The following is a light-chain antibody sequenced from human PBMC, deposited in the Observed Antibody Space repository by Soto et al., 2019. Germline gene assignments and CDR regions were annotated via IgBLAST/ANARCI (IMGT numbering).Light chain of an antibody. CDR3: QQYDTYWT. CDR1: QSISTL. J-gene: IGKJ1*01. Sequence: DIQMTQSPSTLSASVGDRVTITCRASQSISTLLAWYQQKPGKAPRLLIYMASTLESGVPSRFSGSGSGTEFTLTISSLQPDDFATYYFQQYDTYWTFGQGTKVEVK. V-gene: IGKV1-5*03. CDR2: MAS.